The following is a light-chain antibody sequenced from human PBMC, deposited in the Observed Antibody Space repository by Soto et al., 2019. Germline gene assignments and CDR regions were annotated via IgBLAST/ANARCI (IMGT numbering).Light chain of an antibody. J-gene: IGKJ1*01. Sequence: DIQMTQSPSTLSESVGERVTITCRASQSISSWLAWYQQKPGKAPKLLIYKASSLESGVPSRFSGSGSGTEFTLTISSLQPDDFATYYCQHRRTFGQGTKVEIK. CDR2: KAS. V-gene: IGKV1-5*03. CDR1: QSISSW. CDR3: QHRRT.